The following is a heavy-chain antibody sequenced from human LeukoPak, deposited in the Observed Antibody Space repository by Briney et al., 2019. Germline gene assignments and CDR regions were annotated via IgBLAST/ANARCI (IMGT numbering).Heavy chain of an antibody. Sequence: ASVKVSCKASGYTFTDYFMHWVRQAPGQSLEWMGWIHPNSGATNYAQKFQGRVIMTRDTSISTVNMELSSLRSDDTAVYYCVRDRSSGRDLDYWGQGTLVTVSS. CDR2: IHPNSGAT. V-gene: IGHV1-2*02. D-gene: IGHD3-22*01. CDR1: GYTFTDYF. CDR3: VRDRSSGRDLDY. J-gene: IGHJ4*02.